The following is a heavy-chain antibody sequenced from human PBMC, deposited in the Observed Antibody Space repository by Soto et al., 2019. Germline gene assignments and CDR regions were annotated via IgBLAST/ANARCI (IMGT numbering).Heavy chain of an antibody. Sequence: QVQLVQSGAEVRKPGASVKVSCKASGYTFTSYDINWVRQATGQGLEYLGWMRPNSGNTGYVQKFQGRVTMTWDTSXXTAYMELSSLRSEDTAVYFCARGVKYGAYSRWFDPWGQGTLVTVSS. CDR1: GYTFTSYD. CDR2: MRPNSGNT. J-gene: IGHJ5*02. V-gene: IGHV1-8*01. D-gene: IGHD4-17*01. CDR3: ARGVKYGAYSRWFDP.